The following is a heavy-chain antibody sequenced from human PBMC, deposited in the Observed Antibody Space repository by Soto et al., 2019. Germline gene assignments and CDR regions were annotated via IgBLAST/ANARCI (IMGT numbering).Heavy chain of an antibody. V-gene: IGHV4-61*01. CDR2: IYYSGST. Sequence: SETLSLTCTVSGGSVSSGSYYWSWIRQPPGKGLEWIGYIYYSGSTNYNPSLKSRVTISVDTSKNQFSLKLSSVTAADTAVYYCARGNYYDSSGYYKLLPVDYWGQGTLVTVSS. CDR1: GGSVSSGSYY. J-gene: IGHJ4*02. D-gene: IGHD3-22*01. CDR3: ARGNYYDSSGYYKLLPVDY.